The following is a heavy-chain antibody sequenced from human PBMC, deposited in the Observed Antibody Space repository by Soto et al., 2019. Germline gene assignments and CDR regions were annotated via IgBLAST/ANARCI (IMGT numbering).Heavy chain of an antibody. CDR1: GFSFSTHN. CDR3: ARLVGFSFVDF. Sequence: QVQLVESGGGVVQPGRSLRLSCAASGFSFSTHNMDWVRQAPGKGLEWLAIISYDGSSKYYADSLKGRFTISRDNSKNTLYLQMNSLRPDDTAVYYFARLVGFSFVDFWGQGTLVTVSS. J-gene: IGHJ4*02. D-gene: IGHD3-16*02. V-gene: IGHV3-30-3*01. CDR2: ISYDGSSK.